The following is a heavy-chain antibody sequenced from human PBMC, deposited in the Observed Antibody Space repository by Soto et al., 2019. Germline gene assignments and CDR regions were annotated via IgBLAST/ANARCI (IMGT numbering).Heavy chain of an antibody. Sequence: SLRLSCTASGFTFDAYAMHWVRQGPWRCLELVSGITWNSGKIAYADSVKGRFTIARDDDNNSLYLQMNSLRPEDTALYYCVKDSYADFHRVLSTAEYFFDYWGHGTLVTVSS. CDR3: VKDSYADFHRVLSTAEYFFDY. CDR1: GFTFDAYA. V-gene: IGHV3-9*01. D-gene: IGHD2-15*01. J-gene: IGHJ4*01. CDR2: ITWNSGKI.